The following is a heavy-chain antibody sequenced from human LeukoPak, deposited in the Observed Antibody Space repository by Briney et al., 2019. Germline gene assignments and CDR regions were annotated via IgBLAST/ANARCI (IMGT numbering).Heavy chain of an antibody. Sequence: ASVKVSCKASGYTFTRFDMNWVRQATGQGLEWMGRINPNSGNTDYAQKFQGRVTITRNTSISTAYMELSSLRSEDTDVYYWASIRGSYWGQGTLVTVSS. V-gene: IGHV1-8*03. D-gene: IGHD1-14*01. J-gene: IGHJ4*02. CDR2: INPNSGNT. CDR3: ASIRGSY. CDR1: GYTFTRFD.